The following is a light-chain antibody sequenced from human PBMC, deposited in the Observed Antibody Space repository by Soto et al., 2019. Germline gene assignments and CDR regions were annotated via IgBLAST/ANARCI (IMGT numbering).Light chain of an antibody. J-gene: IGKJ1*01. Sequence: DIQMTQSPSSLSASVGDRVTITCRASQSIRNDLNWYQQRPGKAPKLLMYTTSNLERGVPSRFSGSGSGTDFTLTINNLQPEDFGTYFCQQGFSRPRTFGLGTKVDSK. CDR1: QSIRND. CDR2: TTS. V-gene: IGKV1-39*01. CDR3: QQGFSRPRT.